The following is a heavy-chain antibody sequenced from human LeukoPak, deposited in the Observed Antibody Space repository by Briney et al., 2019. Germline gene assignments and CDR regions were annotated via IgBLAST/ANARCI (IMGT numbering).Heavy chain of an antibody. V-gene: IGHV3-66*01. CDR1: GFSVGSTY. J-gene: IGHJ4*02. CDR3: ARVAGSGWYDY. D-gene: IGHD6-19*01. CDR2: IGTGGST. Sequence: GGSLRLSCAAAGFSVGSTYMTWIRQTPDKGLEWVSVIGTGGSTYYTGSVKGRFTISRDSSKNTLYLQMNSLRAEDTAVYYCARVAGSGWYDYWGQGTLVTVSS.